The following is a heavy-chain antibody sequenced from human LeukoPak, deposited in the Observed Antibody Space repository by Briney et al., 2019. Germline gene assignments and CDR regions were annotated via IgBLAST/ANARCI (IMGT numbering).Heavy chain of an antibody. CDR1: GGSISSYY. Sequence: SETLSLTCTVSGGSISSYYWSWIRQPPGKGLEWIGYIYYSGSTNYNPSLKSRVTISVDTSKNQFSLKLSSVTAADTAMYYCARVRWWYYDSSGYFFPENYYFDYWGQGTLVTVSS. V-gene: IGHV4-59*01. CDR2: IYYSGST. D-gene: IGHD3-22*01. J-gene: IGHJ4*02. CDR3: ARVRWWYYDSSGYFFPENYYFDY.